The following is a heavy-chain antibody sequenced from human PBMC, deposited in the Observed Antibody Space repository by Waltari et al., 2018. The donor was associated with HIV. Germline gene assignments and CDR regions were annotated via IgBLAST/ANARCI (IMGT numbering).Heavy chain of an antibody. CDR2: ISSSSSTI. J-gene: IGHJ6*02. V-gene: IGHV3-48*04. CDR3: ARDDYGMDV. Sequence: VQLVESGGGLVQPGGSLRLSCAASGFTFSSYSLHWVRQASGKGFEWVSYISSSSSTIYYADSVKGRFTISRDNAKNSLYLQMNSLRAEDTAVYYCARDDYGMDVWGQGTTVTVSS. CDR1: GFTFSSYS.